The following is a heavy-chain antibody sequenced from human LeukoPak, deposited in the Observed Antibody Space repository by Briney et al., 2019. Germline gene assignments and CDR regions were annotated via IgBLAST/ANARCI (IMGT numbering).Heavy chain of an antibody. Sequence: HPGGSLRLSCAASGFTFSSYEINWVRQAPGKGLEWVSYISSSGSTIYYADSVKGRFTISRDNAKNSLYLQMNSLRAEDTAVYYCARAGTTVVTPNWFDPWGQGTLVTVSS. V-gene: IGHV3-48*03. J-gene: IGHJ5*02. D-gene: IGHD4-23*01. CDR3: ARAGTTVVTPNWFDP. CDR2: ISSSGSTI. CDR1: GFTFSSYE.